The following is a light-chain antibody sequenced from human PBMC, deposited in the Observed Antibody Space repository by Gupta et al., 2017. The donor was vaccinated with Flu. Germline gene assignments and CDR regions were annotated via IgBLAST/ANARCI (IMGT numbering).Light chain of an antibody. V-gene: IGKV1-5*03. Sequence: DKVTISCRASQSILYWLAWYQQKPGEPPKLLISKISSLESGVPTRFSGSGSGTEFTLTISSLQPADVATYYCQQYNSDLGVAFGQGTKVEIK. CDR3: QQYNSDLGVA. CDR1: QSILYW. CDR2: KIS. J-gene: IGKJ1*01.